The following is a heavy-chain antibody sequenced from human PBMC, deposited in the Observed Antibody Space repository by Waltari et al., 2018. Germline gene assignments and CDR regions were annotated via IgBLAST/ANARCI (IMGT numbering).Heavy chain of an antibody. CDR2: ISDGSTDF. Sequence: EVHLVESGGDLGQPGGSLRLSCVASGCNVDFYGLKWVGQAPGKGGGRSACISDGSTDFYYPNYVKCLFTVSRDNVKKSEVVRVNSLRAEDTATYYCAGGSCSSTRCYYGDMDVWCKGTTVSVSS. CDR1: GCNVDFYG. J-gene: IGHJ6*03. V-gene: IGHV3-48*04. D-gene: IGHD2-2*01. CDR3: AGGSCSSTRCYYGDMDV.